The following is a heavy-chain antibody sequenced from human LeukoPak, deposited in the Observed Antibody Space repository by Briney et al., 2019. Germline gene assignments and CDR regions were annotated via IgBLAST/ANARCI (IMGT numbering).Heavy chain of an antibody. CDR1: GFTFDDYT. V-gene: IGHV3-53*01. Sequence: GGSLRLSCAASGFTFDDYTMHWVRQAPGKGLEWVSVIYSGGSTYYADSVKGRFTISRDNSKNTLYLQMNSLRAEDTAVYYCANTITMVRGVLDYWGQGTLVTVSS. J-gene: IGHJ4*02. D-gene: IGHD3-10*01. CDR2: IYSGGST. CDR3: ANTITMVRGVLDY.